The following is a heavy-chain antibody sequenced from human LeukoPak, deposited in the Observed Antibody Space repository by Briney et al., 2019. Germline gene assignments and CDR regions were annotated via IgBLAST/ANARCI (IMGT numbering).Heavy chain of an antibody. CDR1: GFTVSSNY. J-gene: IGHJ4*02. CDR3: ASGTTRYNFDY. V-gene: IGHV3-53*01. CDR2: IYSGGST. Sequence: GGSLRLSCAASGFTVSSNYMSWVRQAPGKGLEWVAVIYSGGSTFYAESVKGRFTISRDNSKNTLYLQMNSLRAEDTALYYCASGTTRYNFDYWGQGTLVTVSS. D-gene: IGHD4-17*01.